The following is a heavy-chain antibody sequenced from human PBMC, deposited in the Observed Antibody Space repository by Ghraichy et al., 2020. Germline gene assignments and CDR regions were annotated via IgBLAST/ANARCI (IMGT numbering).Heavy chain of an antibody. Sequence: GSLRLSCAASGFTFSSYGMHWVRQAPGKGLEWVAVISYDGSNKYYADSVKGRFTISRDNSKNTLYLQMNSLRAEDTAVYYCAKDPVAGRFDYWGQGTLVTVSS. D-gene: IGHD6-19*01. CDR3: AKDPVAGRFDY. J-gene: IGHJ4*02. V-gene: IGHV3-30*18. CDR2: ISYDGSNK. CDR1: GFTFSSYG.